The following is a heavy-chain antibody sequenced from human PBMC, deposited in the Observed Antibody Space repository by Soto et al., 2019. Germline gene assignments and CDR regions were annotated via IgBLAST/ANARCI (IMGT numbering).Heavy chain of an antibody. Sequence: QVQLVESGGGLVKPGGSLRLSCAASGFIFSDYYMSWIRQAPGKGLEWVSYISSSSSYTNYADSVKGRFTISRDKVNNSLYLQMSSLRAEDTAVYYCARDRGYYDSSGYYHDYWGQGTLVTVSS. V-gene: IGHV3-11*05. D-gene: IGHD3-22*01. CDR2: ISSSSSYT. CDR3: ARDRGYYDSSGYYHDY. CDR1: GFIFSDYY. J-gene: IGHJ4*02.